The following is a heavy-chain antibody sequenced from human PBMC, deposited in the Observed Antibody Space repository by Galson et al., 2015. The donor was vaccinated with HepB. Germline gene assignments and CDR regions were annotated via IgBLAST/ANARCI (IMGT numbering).Heavy chain of an antibody. CDR2: INPSGGSA. J-gene: IGHJ6*02. CDR3: AREPPTYSSSWPYYYYGMDV. CDR1: GYTFTSYY. D-gene: IGHD6-13*01. V-gene: IGHV1-46*03. Sequence: SVKVSCKASGYTFTSYYMHWVRQAPGQGLEWMGIINPSGGSASYAQKFQGRVTMTRDTSTSTVYMELSSLRSEDTAVYYCAREPPTYSSSWPYYYYGMDVWGQGTTVTVSS.